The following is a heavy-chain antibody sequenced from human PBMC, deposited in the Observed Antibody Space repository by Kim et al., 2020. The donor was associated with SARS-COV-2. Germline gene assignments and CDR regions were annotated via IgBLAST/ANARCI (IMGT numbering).Heavy chain of an antibody. CDR3: AREPYYGSGREDV. Sequence: GGSLRLSCAASGFTFSSYSMNWVRQAPGKGLEWVSSIISSSSYIYYADSLKGRFTISRDNAKNSLYLQMNSLRAEDTAVYYCAREPYYGSGREDVWGQGTTVPVSS. D-gene: IGHD3-10*01. CDR1: GFTFSSYS. CDR2: IISSSSYI. J-gene: IGHJ6*02. V-gene: IGHV3-21*01.